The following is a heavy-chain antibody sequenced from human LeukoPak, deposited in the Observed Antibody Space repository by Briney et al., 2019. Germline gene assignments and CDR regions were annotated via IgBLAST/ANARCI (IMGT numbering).Heavy chain of an antibody. D-gene: IGHD4-11*01. J-gene: IGHJ4*02. CDR3: AKDRSVTISYYFDY. Sequence: GGSLRLSCAASGFTFSSYAVSWVRQAPGKGLEWVSGISGSGGTTYYADSVKGRFTISRGNFKNTLYLQMSSLRAEDTAEYYCAKDRSVTISYYFDYWGQGTLVTVSS. V-gene: IGHV3-23*01. CDR1: GFTFSSYA. CDR2: ISGSGGTT.